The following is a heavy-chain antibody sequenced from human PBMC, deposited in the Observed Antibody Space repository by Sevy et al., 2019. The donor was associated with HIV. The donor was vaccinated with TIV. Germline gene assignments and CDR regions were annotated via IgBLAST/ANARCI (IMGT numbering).Heavy chain of an antibody. CDR2: IKQDGSKK. CDR3: ARDRNGYFDY. Sequence: GGSLRLSCAASGFTFSDYWMSWVRQAPEKGLEWVANIKQDGSKKYYVDSIKGRFIVSRDNSKNTLYLQMNSLRAEDTAVYYCARDRNGYFDYWGQGTLVTVSS. J-gene: IGHJ4*02. V-gene: IGHV3-7*01. D-gene: IGHD2-8*01. CDR1: GFTFSDYW.